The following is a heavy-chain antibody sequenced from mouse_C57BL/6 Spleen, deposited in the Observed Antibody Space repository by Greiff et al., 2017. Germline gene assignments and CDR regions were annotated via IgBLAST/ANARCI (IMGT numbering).Heavy chain of an antibody. V-gene: IGHV1-80*01. J-gene: IGHJ4*01. CDR3: ALIYYDYYAMDY. CDR2: IYPGDGDT. D-gene: IGHD2-1*01. Sequence: VKLMESGAELVKPGASVKISCKASGYAFSSYWMNWVEQRPGKGLEWIGQIYPGDGDTNYNGKFKGKATLTADKSSSTAYMQLSSLTSEDSAVYFCALIYYDYYAMDYWGQGTSVTVSS. CDR1: GYAFSSYW.